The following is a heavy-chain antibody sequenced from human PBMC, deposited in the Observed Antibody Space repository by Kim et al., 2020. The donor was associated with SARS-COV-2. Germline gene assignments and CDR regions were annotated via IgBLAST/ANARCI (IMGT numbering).Heavy chain of an antibody. CDR1: GDSVSSDSAV. CDR2: TYYRSKWYN. Sequence: SQTLSLTCAISGDSVSSDSAVWNWVRQSPSRGLEWLGRTYYRSKWYNDYAVSVKSRITIKSDTSRNQVSLQLNSVTPEDTAVYYCGRESSAGWVDNWGQGTLVTVSS. D-gene: IGHD6-19*01. CDR3: GRESSAGWVDN. V-gene: IGHV6-1*01. J-gene: IGHJ4*02.